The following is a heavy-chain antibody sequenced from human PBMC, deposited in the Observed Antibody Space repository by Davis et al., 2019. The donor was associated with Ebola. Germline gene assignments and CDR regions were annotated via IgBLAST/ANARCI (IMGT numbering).Heavy chain of an antibody. CDR3: ARGTWPYFDH. V-gene: IGHV6-1*01. J-gene: IGHJ4*02. D-gene: IGHD5-12*01. CDR1: GDSVSSHSVT. CDR2: SYYRSKLYT. Sequence: QTPSLTCAIFGDSVSSHSVTWSWTRQSPSRGLEWLGRSYYRSKLYTEYAISVKSRVTINPDPSKNQFSLQLNSVTPEDTAVYYCARGTWPYFDHWGQGTLVTVSS.